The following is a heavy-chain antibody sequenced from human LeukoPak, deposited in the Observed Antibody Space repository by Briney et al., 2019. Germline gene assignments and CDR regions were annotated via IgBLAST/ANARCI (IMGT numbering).Heavy chain of an antibody. Sequence: GGSLRLSCAASGFTVSSNYMSWVRQAPGKGLEWVSYISSSGSTIYYADSVKGRFTISRDNAKNSLYLQMNSLRAEDTAVYYCARAPTNYYGMDVWGQGTTVTVSS. CDR3: ARAPTNYYGMDV. CDR1: GFTVSSNY. CDR2: ISSSGSTI. J-gene: IGHJ6*02. V-gene: IGHV3-11*01. D-gene: IGHD5-12*01.